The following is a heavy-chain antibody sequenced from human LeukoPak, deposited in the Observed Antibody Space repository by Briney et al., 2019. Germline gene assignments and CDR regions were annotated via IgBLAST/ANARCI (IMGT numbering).Heavy chain of an antibody. CDR3: ARALGSGSRLDY. D-gene: IGHD3-10*01. J-gene: IGHJ4*02. CDR2: IYYSGST. V-gene: IGHV4-59*01. Sequence: RSETLSLTCTVSGGSISSSYWSWIRQPPGKGLDWIGYIYYSGSTNYNPSLKSRVTISVDTSKNQFSLKLSSVTAADTAVYYCARALGSGSRLDYWGQGTLVTVSS. CDR1: GGSISSSY.